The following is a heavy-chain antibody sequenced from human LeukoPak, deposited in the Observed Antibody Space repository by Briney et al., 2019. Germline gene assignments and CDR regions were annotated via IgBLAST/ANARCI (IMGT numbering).Heavy chain of an antibody. CDR1: GFTFSSYA. J-gene: IGHJ4*02. CDR2: ISGSGGST. D-gene: IGHD3-22*01. Sequence: GGSLRLSCAASGFTFSSYAMSWVRQAPGKGLEWVSAISGSGGSTYYADSVKGRFTISRDNSKNTLYLQMNSLRAEDTAVYYCANLKAMLVVEYQDYWGQGTLVTVSS. V-gene: IGHV3-23*01. CDR3: ANLKAMLVVEYQDY.